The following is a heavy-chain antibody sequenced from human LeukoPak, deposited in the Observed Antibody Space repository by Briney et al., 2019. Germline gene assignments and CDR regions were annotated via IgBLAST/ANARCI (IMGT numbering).Heavy chain of an antibody. J-gene: IGHJ6*04. CDR1: GFTFTNYW. V-gene: IGHV3-7*01. Sequence: GGSLRLSCAVSGFTFTNYWMSWARQSPGKGLEWVANIYLDGSRAYYVDSVKGRFTISRDNAKNSLYLQMNSLRAEDTAVYYCAELGITMIGGVWGKGTTVTISS. CDR3: AELGITMIGGV. CDR2: IYLDGSRA. D-gene: IGHD3-10*02.